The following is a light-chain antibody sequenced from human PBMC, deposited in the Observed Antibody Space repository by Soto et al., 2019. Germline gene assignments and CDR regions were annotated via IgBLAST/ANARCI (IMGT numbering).Light chain of an antibody. J-gene: IGKJ1*01. CDR2: DAS. Sequence: LTHSPGTLSLSPGETAVLSCRTSRPLTRGNMAWYQQKPGRAPRLLISDASVRATGIPDRFRGSASETDFTLTITRLEPEDFAVYFCQHYGPSPPGTFGQGAKVDNK. V-gene: IGKV3-20*01. CDR1: RPLTRGN. CDR3: QHYGPSPPGT.